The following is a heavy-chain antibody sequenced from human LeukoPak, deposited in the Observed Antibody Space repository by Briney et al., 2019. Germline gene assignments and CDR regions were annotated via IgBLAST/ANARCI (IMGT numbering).Heavy chain of an antibody. Sequence: SETLSLTCTVSGGSISSYYWSWIRQPPGKGLEWIGYISYSGSTNYNPSLKSRVTISVDTSKNQLSLKLNSVTAADTAVYYCARYIWGSYPTFEDYWGQGSLVTISS. J-gene: IGHJ4*02. D-gene: IGHD3-16*02. CDR1: GGSISSYY. V-gene: IGHV4-59*01. CDR3: ARYIWGSYPTFEDY. CDR2: ISYSGST.